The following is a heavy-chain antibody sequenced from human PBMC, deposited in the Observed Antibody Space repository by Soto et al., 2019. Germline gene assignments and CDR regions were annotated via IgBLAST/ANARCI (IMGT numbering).Heavy chain of an antibody. CDR1: GYTFTSFG. J-gene: IGHJ4*02. Sequence: QVKLVQSGAEVKKPGASVKVSCKASGYTFTSFGISWVRQAPGQGLEWMGWISAYNGNTNYAQKLTGRVTMPTDTSPSTAYIELRSLRCDDTAVFFCERVLSGKPVCWGQGNLVTVPS. CDR3: ERVLSGKPVC. V-gene: IGHV1-18*01. D-gene: IGHD2-15*01. CDR2: ISAYNGNT.